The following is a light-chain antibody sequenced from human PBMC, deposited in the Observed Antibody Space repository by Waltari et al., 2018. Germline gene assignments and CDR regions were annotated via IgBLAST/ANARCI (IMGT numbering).Light chain of an antibody. CDR3: MQATHRPVT. CDR1: QSLVYTDGISY. Sequence: DVGLTQSPLSLPVTLGQPASISCRSSQSLVYTDGISYLNWFHQRPGQAPRRLIYKVSNRDCGVPDRFSGSGSGTDFTLMISSVEADDVGVYFCMQATHRPVTFGQGTRLEIK. J-gene: IGKJ5*01. CDR2: KVS. V-gene: IGKV2-30*01.